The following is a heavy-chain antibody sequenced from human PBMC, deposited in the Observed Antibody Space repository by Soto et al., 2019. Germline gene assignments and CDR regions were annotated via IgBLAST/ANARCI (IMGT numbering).Heavy chain of an antibody. CDR2: VTGSGETT. J-gene: IGHJ4*02. D-gene: IGHD5-12*01. CDR3: ARHRTWSGYDFNY. V-gene: IGHV3-23*01. CDR1: GFTFNSHA. Sequence: EVQLLESGGGLVQPGGSLRLSCAASGFTFNSHALSWVRQAPGKGLEWVSSVTGSGETTYYADSVKGRFTISRDNSKNTLSLQMNSLRAAYTAVYYCARHRTWSGYDFNYWGQGTLVTVSS.